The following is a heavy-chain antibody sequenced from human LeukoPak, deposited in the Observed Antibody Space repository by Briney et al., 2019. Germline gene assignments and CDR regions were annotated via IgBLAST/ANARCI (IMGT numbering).Heavy chain of an antibody. J-gene: IGHJ4*02. CDR2: INPSGGST. D-gene: IGHD5-12*01. CDR3: ARVRNSGFRYVDS. V-gene: IGHV1-46*01. Sequence: GASVKVSCKASGYTFTSYYMHWVRQAPGQGLEWMGIINPSGGSTSYAQKFQGRVTMTTDTSTSTAYMELRSLRSDDTAVYYCARVRNSGFRYVDSWGQGTLVTVSS. CDR1: GYTFTSYY.